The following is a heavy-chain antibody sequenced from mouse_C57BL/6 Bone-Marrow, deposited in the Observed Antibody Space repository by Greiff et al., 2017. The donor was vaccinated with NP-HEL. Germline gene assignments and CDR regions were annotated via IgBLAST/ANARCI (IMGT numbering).Heavy chain of an antibody. CDR3: ARGGDYSNSYYFDY. Sequence: EVQLQESGEGLVKPGGSLKLSCAASGFTFSDYYMAWVRQVPEKGLEWVANINYDGSSTYYLDSLKSRFIISRDNAKNILYLQMSSLKSEDTATYYCARGGDYSNSYYFDYWGQGTTLTVSS. J-gene: IGHJ2*01. CDR2: INYDGSST. CDR1: GFTFSDYY. D-gene: IGHD2-5*01. V-gene: IGHV5-16*01.